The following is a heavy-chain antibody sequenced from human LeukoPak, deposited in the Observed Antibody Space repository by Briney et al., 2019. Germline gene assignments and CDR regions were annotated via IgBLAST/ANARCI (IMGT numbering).Heavy chain of an antibody. CDR2: ISAYNGNT. J-gene: IGHJ5*02. D-gene: IGHD5-24*01. Sequence: GASVKVSFKASGYTFPSYGISWVRQAPGQGLEWMGWISAYNGNTNYAQKLQGRVTMTTDTSTSTAYMELRSLRSDDTAVYYCANGRGWLRDPLNWFDPWGQGTLVTVSS. CDR3: ANGRGWLRDPLNWFDP. V-gene: IGHV1-18*01. CDR1: GYTFPSYG.